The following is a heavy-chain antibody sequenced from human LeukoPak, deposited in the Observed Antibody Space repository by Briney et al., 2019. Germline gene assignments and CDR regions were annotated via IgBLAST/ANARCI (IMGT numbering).Heavy chain of an antibody. D-gene: IGHD2-2*01. V-gene: IGHV1-2*02. CDR2: INPNSGGT. CDR3: ARISLPSWKLGYFDY. Sequence: ASVKVSCKASGYTFTSYAMHWVRQAPGQGLEWMGWINPNSGGTNYAQKFQGRVTMTRDTSISTAYMELSRLRSDDTAVYYCARISLPSWKLGYFDYWGQGTLVTVSS. CDR1: GYTFTSYA. J-gene: IGHJ4*02.